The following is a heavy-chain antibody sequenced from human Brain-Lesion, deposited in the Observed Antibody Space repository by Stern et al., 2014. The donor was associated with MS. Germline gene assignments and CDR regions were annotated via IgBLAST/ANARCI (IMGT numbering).Heavy chain of an antibody. D-gene: IGHD3-22*01. CDR2: LSSNSGSI. Sequence: EVQLEESGGGLVQPGRSLRLSCAASGFTFDNYAMHWVRQAPGKGLEWVSVLSSNSGSIGYADTVKGRFTISRDNAKNFLYLQMNSLRPEDTALYYCAKDIYDSSGFYYGVYYYGLDVWGQGTTVTVSS. CDR3: AKDIYDSSGFYYGVYYYGLDV. J-gene: IGHJ6*02. V-gene: IGHV3-9*01. CDR1: GFTFDNYA.